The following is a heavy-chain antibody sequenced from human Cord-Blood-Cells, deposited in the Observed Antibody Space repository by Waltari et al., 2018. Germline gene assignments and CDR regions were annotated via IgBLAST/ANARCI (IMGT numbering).Heavy chain of an antibody. CDR2: INQSGST. CDR1: GGSFSGYS. Sequence: QVQLQQWRTGLLKPSETLSLTCAVDGGSFSGYSWSWIRQPPGKGLEWIGEINQSGSTNYNPSLKSRVTISVDTSKNQFSLKLSSVTAADTAMYYCARHSLNEYASPFDYWGQGTLVTVSS. CDR3: ARHSLNEYASPFDY. D-gene: IGHD1-1*01. V-gene: IGHV4-34*01. J-gene: IGHJ4*02.